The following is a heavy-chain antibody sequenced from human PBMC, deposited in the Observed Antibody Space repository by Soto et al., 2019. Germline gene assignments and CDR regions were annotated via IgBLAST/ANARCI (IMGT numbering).Heavy chain of an antibody. CDR2: ISGSGGST. J-gene: IGHJ4*02. D-gene: IGHD5-18*01. CDR3: AKPPGGYSYGTDFDY. CDR1: GFTFSSYA. Sequence: SLRLSCAASGFTFSSYAMSWVRQAPGKGLEWVSAISGSGGSTYYADSVKGRFTISRDNSKNTLYLQMNSLRAEDTAVDYCAKPPGGYSYGTDFDYWGQGTLVTVSS. V-gene: IGHV3-23*01.